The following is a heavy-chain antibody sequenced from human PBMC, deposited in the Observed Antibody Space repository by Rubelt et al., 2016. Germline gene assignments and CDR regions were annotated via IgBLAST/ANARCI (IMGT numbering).Heavy chain of an antibody. J-gene: IGHJ6*02. Sequence: QVQLVESGGGVVQPGRSLRLSCVASRFTFSTYGMHWVRQAQGKGLEWVAVIYYDGSNENYADSVKGRFTISRDNSKNTLSLQMNSLTVEDTAVYYCARSEYYYHGMDVWGQGTTVTVSS. CDR1: RFTFSTYG. V-gene: IGHV3-33*01. CDR3: ARSEYYYHGMDV. CDR2: IYYDGSNE.